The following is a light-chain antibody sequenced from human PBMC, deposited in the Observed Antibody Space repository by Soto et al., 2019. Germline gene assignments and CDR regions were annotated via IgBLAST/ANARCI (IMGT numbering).Light chain of an antibody. CDR2: DTS. J-gene: IGKJ1*01. Sequence: EIVVTQSPATRSVSPGERVTLSCRASQSVSSSLAWYQQRPGQAPRLLIYDTSTRAPGIAARFSGSGSRTEFTLTISSLQSEDVAVYYCQQYVHWPPGTCGQGTTVEIK. V-gene: IGKV3-15*01. CDR1: QSVSSS. CDR3: QQYVHWPPGT.